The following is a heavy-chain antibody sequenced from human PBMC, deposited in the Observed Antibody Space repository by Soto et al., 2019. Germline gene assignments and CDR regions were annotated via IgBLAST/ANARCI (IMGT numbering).Heavy chain of an antibody. CDR2: ISYDGSNK. Sequence: GGSLRLSCAASGFTFSSYAMHWVRQAPGKGLEWVAVISYDGSNKYYADSVKGRFTISRDNSKNTLYLQMNSLRAEDTAVYYCARDGDDIVLMVYAQSSGFDYWGQGTLVTVSS. J-gene: IGHJ4*02. V-gene: IGHV3-30-3*01. CDR1: GFTFSSYA. CDR3: ARDGDDIVLMVYAQSSGFDY. D-gene: IGHD2-8*01.